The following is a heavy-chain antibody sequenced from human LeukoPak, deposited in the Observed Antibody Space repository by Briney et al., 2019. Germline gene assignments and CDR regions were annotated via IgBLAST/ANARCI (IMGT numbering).Heavy chain of an antibody. D-gene: IGHD2-2*01. Sequence: ASVKVSCKASGYTFTSYDINWVRQATGQGLEWMGWMNPNSGNTGYAQKFQGRVTMTRNTSISTAYMELSSLRSEDTAVYYCARDRSFSCSSTSCSLPKKYYYYYYGMDVWGQGTTVTVSS. CDR3: ARDRSFSCSSTSCSLPKKYYYYYYGMDV. V-gene: IGHV1-8*01. J-gene: IGHJ6*02. CDR2: MNPNSGNT. CDR1: GYTFTSYD.